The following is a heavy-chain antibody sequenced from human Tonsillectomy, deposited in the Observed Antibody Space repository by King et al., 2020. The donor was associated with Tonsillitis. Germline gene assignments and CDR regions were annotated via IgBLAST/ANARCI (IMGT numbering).Heavy chain of an antibody. CDR2: ISYDGSNK. D-gene: IGHD6-19*01. CDR3: AREDSSGCYLDY. CDR1: GFTFSSYG. J-gene: IGHJ4*02. Sequence: HVQLVESGGGVVQPGRSLRLSCAASGFTFSSYGMHWVRQAPGKGLEWVAVISYDGSNKYYVDSVKGRFTISRDNSKNTLFLQMNSLRAEDTAVYYCAREDSSGCYLDYWGQGTLVTVSS. V-gene: IGHV3-33*05.